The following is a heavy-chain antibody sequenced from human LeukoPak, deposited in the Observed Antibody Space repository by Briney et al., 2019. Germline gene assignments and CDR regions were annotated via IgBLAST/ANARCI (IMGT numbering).Heavy chain of an antibody. CDR2: ISWNSGSI. Sequence: GRSLRLSCAAPGFTFDDYAMHWVRQAPGKGLEWVSGISWNSGSIGYADSVKGRFTISRDNAKNSLYLQMNSLRAEDMALYYCAKGKGSSWYPYDAFDIWGQGTMVTVSS. CDR3: AKGKGSSWYPYDAFDI. J-gene: IGHJ3*02. D-gene: IGHD6-13*01. CDR1: GFTFDDYA. V-gene: IGHV3-9*03.